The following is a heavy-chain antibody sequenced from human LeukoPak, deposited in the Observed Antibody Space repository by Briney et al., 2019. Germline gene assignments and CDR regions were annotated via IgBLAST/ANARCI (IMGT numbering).Heavy chain of an antibody. V-gene: IGHV1-69*05. CDR3: ASNSEIAVAGTWGFDY. D-gene: IGHD6-19*01. CDR2: IIPIFGTA. J-gene: IGHJ4*01. Sequence: ASVKVSCKAYGGTFSSYAISWVRQAPGQGLEWMGGIIPIFGTANYAQKFQGRVTITTDESTSTAYMELSSLRSEDTAVYYCASNSEIAVAGTWGFDYWGQGTLVTVSS. CDR1: GGTFSSYA.